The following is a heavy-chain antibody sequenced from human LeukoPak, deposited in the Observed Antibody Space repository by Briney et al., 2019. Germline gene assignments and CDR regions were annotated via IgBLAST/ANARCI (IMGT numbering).Heavy chain of an antibody. D-gene: IGHD3-10*01. J-gene: IGHJ6*02. V-gene: IGHV3-7*03. CDR3: AKAPYGSGLYYYYGMDV. CDR1: GFTFSSYW. Sequence: GGSLRLSCAASGFTFSSYWMNWARQAPGKGLEWVASINHNGNVNYYVDSVKGRFTISRDNAKNSLYLQMSNLRAEDTAVYYCAKAPYGSGLYYYYGMDVWGQGTTVTVSS. CDR2: INHNGNVN.